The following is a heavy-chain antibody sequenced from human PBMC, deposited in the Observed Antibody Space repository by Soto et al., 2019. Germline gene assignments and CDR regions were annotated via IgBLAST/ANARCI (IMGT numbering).Heavy chain of an antibody. D-gene: IGHD2-15*01. CDR1: GYTFTSYD. Sequence: RASVKVSCKASGYTFTSYDINWVRQATGQGLEWMGWMNPNSGNTGYAQKFQGRVTMTRNTSISTAYMELSSLRSEDTAVYYCARGGYCSGGSCYYDFDYWGQGTLVTVSS. CDR2: MNPNSGNT. V-gene: IGHV1-8*01. J-gene: IGHJ4*02. CDR3: ARGGYCSGGSCYYDFDY.